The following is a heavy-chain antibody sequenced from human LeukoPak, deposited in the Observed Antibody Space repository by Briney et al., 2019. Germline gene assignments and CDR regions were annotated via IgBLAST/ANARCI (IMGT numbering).Heavy chain of an antibody. D-gene: IGHD6-13*01. CDR1: GFTFSGYA. Sequence: GGSLRLSCSASGFTFSGYAMHWVRQAPGKGLEHVSVIASTGGSTYYADSVKGRFTISRDNSKNTLYLQMSSVRAEDTAVYYCVKSYSSSWYAFDIWGQGTMVTVSS. V-gene: IGHV3-64D*06. CDR2: IASTGGST. CDR3: VKSYSSSWYAFDI. J-gene: IGHJ3*02.